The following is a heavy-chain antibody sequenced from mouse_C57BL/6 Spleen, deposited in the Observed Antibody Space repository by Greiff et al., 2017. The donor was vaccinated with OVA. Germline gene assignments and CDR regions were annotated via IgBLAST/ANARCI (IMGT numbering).Heavy chain of an antibody. D-gene: IGHD3-2*02. CDR2: IWSGGST. V-gene: IGHV2-2*01. CDR3: ARDTDSSGYVFAY. CDR1: GFSLTSYG. Sequence: VQLVESGPGLVQPSQSLSITCTVSGFSLTSYGVHWVRQSPGKGLEWLGVIWSGGSTDYNAAFISRLSISKDNSKSQFFFKMNSLQADDTAIYYCARDTDSSGYVFAYWGQGTLVTVSA. J-gene: IGHJ3*01.